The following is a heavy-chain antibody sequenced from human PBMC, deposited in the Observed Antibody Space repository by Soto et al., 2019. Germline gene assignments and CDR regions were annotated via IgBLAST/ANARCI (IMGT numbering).Heavy chain of an antibody. CDR1: GFIFSDYE. V-gene: IGHV3-48*03. J-gene: IGHJ3*01. Sequence: EAELVESGGGLVHPGGSLTLSCAASGFIFSDYEVDWVRQAPGRGPEWISYISDGGTTIYYAASVKGRFTISRDDAKKSLYLHMNNLRVDDTAIYFCVKEYCTGGTCFDAFDLWGQGTVVTVSS. CDR2: ISDGGTTI. CDR3: VKEYCTGGTCFDAFDL. D-gene: IGHD2-8*02.